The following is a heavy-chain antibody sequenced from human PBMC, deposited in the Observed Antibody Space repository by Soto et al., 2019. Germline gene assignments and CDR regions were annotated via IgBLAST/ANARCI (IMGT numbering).Heavy chain of an antibody. CDR2: IHSDGSST. V-gene: IGHV3-74*01. CDR3: ARGDRGAFDL. D-gene: IGHD2-21*02. Sequence: EVQLVESEGGLVQPGGSLRLSCAASGFTFSYYWMHWVRQAPGQGLVWVSRIHSDGSSTTYADSVKGRFTISRDNAKNTLYLQMNSLRAEDTAVYYCARGDRGAFDLWGQGPMVTVSS. CDR1: GFTFSYYW. J-gene: IGHJ3*01.